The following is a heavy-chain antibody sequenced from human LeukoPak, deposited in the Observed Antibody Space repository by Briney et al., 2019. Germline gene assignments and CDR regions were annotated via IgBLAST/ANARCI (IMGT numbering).Heavy chain of an antibody. CDR3: ATQQLVRFVLRFQH. Sequence: ASVKVSCKVSGYTLTALSMHWVRQAPGKGLEWMGRFDPEDGETIYAQKFQGRVTMTEDTSTNTAYMELSSLRSEDTAVYYCATQQLVRFVLRFQHWGQGTLVTVSS. CDR2: FDPEDGET. V-gene: IGHV1-24*01. D-gene: IGHD6-13*01. CDR1: GYTLTALS. J-gene: IGHJ1*01.